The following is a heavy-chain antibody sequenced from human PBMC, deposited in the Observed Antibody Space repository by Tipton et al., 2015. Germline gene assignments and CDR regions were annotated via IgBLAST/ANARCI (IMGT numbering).Heavy chain of an antibody. V-gene: IGHV4-59*12. J-gene: IGHJ4*02. D-gene: IGHD4-17*01. CDR1: GDSINRYY. CDR2: IYYTGSP. Sequence: LRLSCSVSGDSINRYYWSWIRQPPGKGLECIGYIYYTGSPHYNPSLKSRVTISVDTSKSQFFLKLTSVTAADTAVYYCARVPTTVTNYFDYLGQGALVTVSS. CDR3: ARVPTTVTNYFDY.